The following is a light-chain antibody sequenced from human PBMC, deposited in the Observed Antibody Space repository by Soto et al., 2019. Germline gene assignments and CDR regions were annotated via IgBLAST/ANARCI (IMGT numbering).Light chain of an antibody. Sequence: QSALTQPPSASGSPGQSVTISCTGTSSDVGGYNYVSWYQQHPGKAPKLMIYEVSKRPSGVPDRLSGSKSGNTASLTVSGLQVEDEADCYCASYTGSDTLVFGGGTKLTVL. CDR2: EVS. V-gene: IGLV2-8*01. CDR1: SSDVGGYNY. CDR3: ASYTGSDTLV. J-gene: IGLJ2*01.